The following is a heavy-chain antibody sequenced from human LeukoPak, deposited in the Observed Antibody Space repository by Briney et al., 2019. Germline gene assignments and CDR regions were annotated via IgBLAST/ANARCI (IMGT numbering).Heavy chain of an antibody. J-gene: IGHJ5*02. CDR3: ARGLNSGSYLNWFDP. D-gene: IGHD1-26*01. Sequence: GGSLRLSCAASGFTFSSYSMNWVRQAPGKGLEWVSSISSSSSYIYYADSVKGRFTISRDNAKNSLYLQMNSLRAEDTAVYYCARGLNSGSYLNWFDPWGQGTLVTVSS. CDR2: ISSSSSYI. CDR1: GFTFSSYS. V-gene: IGHV3-21*01.